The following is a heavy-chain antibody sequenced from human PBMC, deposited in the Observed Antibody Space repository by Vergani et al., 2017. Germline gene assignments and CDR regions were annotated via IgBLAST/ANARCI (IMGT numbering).Heavy chain of an antibody. CDR2: IYYSGST. V-gene: IGHV4-39*01. J-gene: IGHJ5*02. Sequence: QLQLQESGPGLVKPSETLSLTCTVSGGSISSSSYYWGWIRQPPGKGLEWIGGIYYSGSTYYNPSLKSRVTISVDTSKNQFSLKLSSVTAADTAVYYCARGGYIVAHSGFDPWGQGTLVTVSS. CDR1: GGSISSSSYY. CDR3: ARGGYIVAHSGFDP. D-gene: IGHD2-15*01.